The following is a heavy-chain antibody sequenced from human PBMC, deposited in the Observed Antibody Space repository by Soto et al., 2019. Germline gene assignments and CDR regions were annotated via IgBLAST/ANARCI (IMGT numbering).Heavy chain of an antibody. Sequence: NPSETLSLTCTVSGGSISSGGYYWSWIRQHPGKGLEWIGYIYYSGSTYYNPSLKSRVTISVDTSKNQFSLKLSSVTAADTAVYYCARGLLDSGYYYSWFDPWGQGTLVTVSS. D-gene: IGHD3-22*01. CDR1: GGSISSGGYY. J-gene: IGHJ5*02. CDR2: IYYSGST. V-gene: IGHV4-31*03. CDR3: ARGLLDSGYYYSWFDP.